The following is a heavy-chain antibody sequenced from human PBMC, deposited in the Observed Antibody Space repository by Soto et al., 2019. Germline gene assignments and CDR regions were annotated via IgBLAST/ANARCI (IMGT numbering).Heavy chain of an antibody. V-gene: IGHV4-59*01. CDR1: GGSISSYY. D-gene: IGHD6-19*01. Sequence: SETLSLTCTVSGGSISSYYWSWIRQPPGKELEWIGNIYYSGNIKYNPSLKSRVTISVDMSKNQFSLKLSSVTAADTAVYYCGGGDSSGWFPTARYFQHWGQGTLVTVSS. CDR2: IYYSGNI. J-gene: IGHJ1*01. CDR3: GGGDSSGWFPTARYFQH.